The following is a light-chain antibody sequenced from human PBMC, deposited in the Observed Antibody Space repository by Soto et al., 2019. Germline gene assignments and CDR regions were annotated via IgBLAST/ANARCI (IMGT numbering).Light chain of an antibody. J-gene: IGLJ7*01. CDR2: VGTGGIVG. CDR3: GADHGSGTNFVYV. Sequence: QPVLTQPPSASASLGASVTLTCTLSSGYSNYKVDWYQQRPGKGPRFVMRVGTGGIVGSKGDGIPDRFSVLGSGLNRYLTIKNIQEEDESDYHGGADHGSGTNFVYVFGGGPQLTVL. V-gene: IGLV9-49*01. CDR1: SGYSNYK.